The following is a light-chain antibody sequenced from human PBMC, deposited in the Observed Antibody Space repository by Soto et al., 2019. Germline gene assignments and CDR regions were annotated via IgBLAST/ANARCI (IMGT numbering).Light chain of an antibody. CDR3: TAWDSTLRGPL. J-gene: IGLJ2*01. CDR2: RNN. Sequence: QAVVTQPPSASVTPGQRVTISCSGSSSNIGINYVYWYQQLPGTAPKLLIYRNNQRPSGVPDRFSGSKSGPSASLAISGVRSEDEADYYCTAWDSTLRGPLFGGGTKLTVL. CDR1: SSNIGINY. V-gene: IGLV1-47*01.